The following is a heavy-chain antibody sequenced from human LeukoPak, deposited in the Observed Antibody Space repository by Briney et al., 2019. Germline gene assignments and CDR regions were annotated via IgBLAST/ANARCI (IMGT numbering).Heavy chain of an antibody. CDR2: IRSSTSNI. CDR1: GFSFSDYS. Sequence: QPGGSLRLSCTASGFSFSDYSMTWVRQAPGKGLEWVSYIRSSTSNIFYAESVKGRFTVSRGNAKNSLYLHMNSLRAEDTAVYYCARDRWHYGSGSGFFDYWGQGTLVTVSS. V-gene: IGHV3-48*01. D-gene: IGHD3-3*02. CDR3: ARDRWHYGSGSGFFDY. J-gene: IGHJ4*02.